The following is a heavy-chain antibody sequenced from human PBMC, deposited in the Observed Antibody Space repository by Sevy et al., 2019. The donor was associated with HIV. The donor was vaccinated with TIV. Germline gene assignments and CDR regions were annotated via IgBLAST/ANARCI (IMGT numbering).Heavy chain of an antibody. J-gene: IGHJ5*02. CDR2: ITSSGSSI. D-gene: IGHD3-22*01. V-gene: IGHV3-48*03. CDR3: ARNGGAYDTGFDP. CDR1: GFTFSNYE. Sequence: GGSLRLSCAASGFTFSNYEMNWVRQAPGKGLELVSHITSSGSSIYYADSVKGRFTISRDNAKNSLYLQMNSLRVEDTAVYYCARNGGAYDTGFDPWGQGTLVTVSS.